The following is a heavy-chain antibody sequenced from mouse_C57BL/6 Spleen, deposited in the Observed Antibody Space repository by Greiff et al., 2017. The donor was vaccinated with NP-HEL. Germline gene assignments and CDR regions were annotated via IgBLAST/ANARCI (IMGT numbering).Heavy chain of an antibody. D-gene: IGHD1-1*01. CDR3: ARLGSRYYFDY. V-gene: IGHV5-6*01. CDR2: ISSGGSYT. CDR1: GFTFSSYG. Sequence: EVQGVESGGDLVKPGGSLKLSCAASGFTFSSYGMSWVRQTPDKRLEWVATISSGGSYTYYPDSVKGRFTISRDNAKNTLYLQMSSLKSEDTAMYYCARLGSRYYFDYWGQGTTLTVSS. J-gene: IGHJ2*01.